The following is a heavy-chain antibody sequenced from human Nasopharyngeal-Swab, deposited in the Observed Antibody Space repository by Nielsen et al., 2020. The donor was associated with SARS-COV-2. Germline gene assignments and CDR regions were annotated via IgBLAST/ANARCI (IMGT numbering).Heavy chain of an antibody. D-gene: IGHD2-8*01. Sequence: GGSLRLSCAASGFTFSSYAMHWVRHAPGNGLGWVAVISYDGSNKYYAHSVQGRFTTSRDNSKNTLYLQMNSLSAEDTAVYYCASKFCTYGVCNLFWFDPWGQGSLVTVSS. V-gene: IGHV3-30*04. CDR2: ISYDGSNK. CDR3: ASKFCTYGVCNLFWFDP. J-gene: IGHJ5*02. CDR1: GFTFSSYA.